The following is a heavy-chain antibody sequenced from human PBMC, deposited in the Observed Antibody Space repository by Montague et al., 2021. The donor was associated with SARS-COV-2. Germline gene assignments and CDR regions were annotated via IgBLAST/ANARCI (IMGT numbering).Heavy chain of an antibody. V-gene: IGHV2-70*11. J-gene: IGHJ4*02. D-gene: IGHD3-16*02. CDR1: GFSLSTSGMC. Sequence: PALVKPTQTLTLTCTFSGFSLSTSGMCVSWIRQPPGKALEWLARIDWDDDKYYSTSLKTRLTISKDTSKNQVVLTMTNMDPVNTATYYCARSTMITFGGVIVPFDYWGQGTLVTVSS. CDR3: ARSTMITFGGVIVPFDY. CDR2: IDWDDDK.